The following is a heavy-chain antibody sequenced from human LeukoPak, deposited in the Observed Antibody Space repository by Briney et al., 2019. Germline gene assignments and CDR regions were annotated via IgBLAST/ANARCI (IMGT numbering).Heavy chain of an antibody. CDR3: AKYSRPSSRVFDY. D-gene: IGHD6-13*01. V-gene: IGHV3-23*01. J-gene: IGHJ4*02. CDR2: IDTSGST. Sequence: GGSLRLSRAGSGFTFSSYPMTWVRQAPGKGLDWVSTIDTSGSTDYADSVKGRFTISRDNSKNTLYLQVNSLRAEDTAVYFCAKYSRPSSRVFDYWGQGTLATVSP. CDR1: GFTFSSYP.